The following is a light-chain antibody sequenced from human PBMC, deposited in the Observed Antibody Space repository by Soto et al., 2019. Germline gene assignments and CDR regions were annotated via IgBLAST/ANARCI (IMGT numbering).Light chain of an antibody. CDR2: AAS. J-gene: IGKJ1*01. V-gene: IGKV1-39*01. CDR3: QQSYGTPPT. Sequence: DIQMTQSPSSLSASVGDRVTITCRASQSISSYLNWYQQKPGKAPKLLIYAASSLQSGVPSRFSGSGSGTDFTLTISSLQPEDFATYYCQQSYGTPPTFGQGIKV. CDR1: QSISSY.